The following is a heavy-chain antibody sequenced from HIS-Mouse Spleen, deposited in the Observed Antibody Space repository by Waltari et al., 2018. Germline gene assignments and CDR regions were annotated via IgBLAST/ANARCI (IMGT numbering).Heavy chain of an antibody. CDR1: GGSFSGYY. J-gene: IGHJ1*01. V-gene: IGHV4-34*01. CDR3: ARRAGYGDYVPH. Sequence: QVQLQQWGAGLLKPSETLSLTCAVYGGSFSGYYWSWIRQPPGTGLEWIGEINHSGSTNYNPSLKSRVTISVDTSKNQFSLKLSSVTAADTAVYYCARRAGYGDYVPHWGQGTLVTVSS. CDR2: INHSGST. D-gene: IGHD4-17*01.